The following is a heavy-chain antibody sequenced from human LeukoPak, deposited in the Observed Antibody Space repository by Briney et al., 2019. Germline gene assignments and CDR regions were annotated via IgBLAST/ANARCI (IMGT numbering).Heavy chain of an antibody. CDR2: IIPILGIA. V-gene: IGHV1-69*04. Sequence: VASVTVSFKASGGTFSSYAISWVRQAPGQGLEWMGRIIPILGIANYAQKFQGRVTITAEKSTSTAYMELSSLRSEDTAVYYCARDRGLRDDSSGYYALKGYYFDYWGQGTLVTVSS. CDR1: GGTFSSYA. J-gene: IGHJ4*02. D-gene: IGHD3-22*01. CDR3: ARDRGLRDDSSGYYALKGYYFDY.